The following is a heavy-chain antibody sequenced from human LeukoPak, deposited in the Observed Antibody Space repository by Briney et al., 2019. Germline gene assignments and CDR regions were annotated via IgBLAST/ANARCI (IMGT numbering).Heavy chain of an antibody. Sequence: SQTLSLTCTVSGGSISSGGYYWSWIRQHPGKGLGWIGYIYYSGSTYYNPSLKSRVTISVDTSKNQFSLKLSSVTAADTAVYYCARDPVPYYYGSGTPSWGQGTLVTVSS. CDR2: IYYSGST. D-gene: IGHD3-10*01. CDR3: ARDPVPYYYGSGTPS. V-gene: IGHV4-31*03. J-gene: IGHJ5*02. CDR1: GGSISSGGYY.